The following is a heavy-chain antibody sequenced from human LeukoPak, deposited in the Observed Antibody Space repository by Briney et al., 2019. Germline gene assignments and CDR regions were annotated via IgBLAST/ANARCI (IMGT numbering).Heavy chain of an antibody. D-gene: IGHD6-13*01. CDR1: GDSVSSNSAA. V-gene: IGHV6-1*01. Sequence: SQTLSLTCAISGDSVSSNSAAWDWIRQSPSRDLEWLGRTYYRSKWYNDYAVSLKSRITINPDTSKNQFSLQLNSVTPEDTAVYYCVRSSSWYLWFDPWGQGTLVTVSS. CDR2: TYYRSKWYN. J-gene: IGHJ5*02. CDR3: VRSSSWYLWFDP.